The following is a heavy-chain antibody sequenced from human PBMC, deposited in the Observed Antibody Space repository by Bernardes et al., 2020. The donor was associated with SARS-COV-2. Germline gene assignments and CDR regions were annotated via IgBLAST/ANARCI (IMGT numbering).Heavy chain of an antibody. CDR1: GFTYSSYS. J-gene: IGHJ4*02. V-gene: IGHV3-21*05. D-gene: IGHD3-10*01. CDR3: ARRLIIEARAGLDY. CDR2: IGPSSRDI. Sequence: GGSLRLYCAASGFTYSSYSMYWVRQTPGKGLEWVSHIGPSSRDISCAVSVTGRFTTSRDDAKNSLYLELNSLTAEDTAVYYCARRLIIEARAGLDYWGQGTLVTVSS.